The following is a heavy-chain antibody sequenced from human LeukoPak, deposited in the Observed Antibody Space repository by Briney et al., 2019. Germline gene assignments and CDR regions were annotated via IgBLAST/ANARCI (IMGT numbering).Heavy chain of an antibody. V-gene: IGHV3-7*01. D-gene: IGHD2-2*01. J-gene: IGHJ6*03. CDR1: GSGFTFSEFW. Sequence: TGGSLRLSCVASGSGFTFSEFWMRWVRQAPGGRLEWVANIKGDGSETYYVDSVKGRFTISRDNVKNSVYLQMNSLTADDTSLYRCAREAYCGGPSCFAVNYMDVWGKGTTVTVSS. CDR3: AREAYCGGPSCFAVNYMDV. CDR2: IKGDGSET.